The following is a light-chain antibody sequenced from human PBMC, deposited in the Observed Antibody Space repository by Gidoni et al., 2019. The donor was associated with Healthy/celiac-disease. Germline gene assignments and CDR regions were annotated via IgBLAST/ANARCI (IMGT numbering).Light chain of an antibody. J-gene: IGKJ4*01. CDR3: QQLYSSPPT. CDR2: AAA. CDR1: QYIGST. Sequence: DVQVTQSPSFLSASVEARVTITSRASQYIGSTLAWYQRKSGEAPKCLIYAAATLQSGVPSRFSGSGSGTEFTLTISSLQAEDFATYYCQQLYSSPPTFXGXTKVEIK. V-gene: IGKV1-9*01.